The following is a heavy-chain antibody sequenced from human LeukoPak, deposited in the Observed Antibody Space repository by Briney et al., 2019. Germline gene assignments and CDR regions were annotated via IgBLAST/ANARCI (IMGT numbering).Heavy chain of an antibody. CDR1: GYTFTGYY. CDR2: INPNSGGT. Sequence: ASVKVSCKASGYTFTGYYMHWVRQAPGQGLEWMGWINPNSGGTNYAQKFQGRVTMTRDTSISTAYMELSRLRSDDTAVYYWAREDSGSYYNFYYFYMDVWGKGTTVTISS. V-gene: IGHV1-2*02. D-gene: IGHD3-10*01. J-gene: IGHJ6*03. CDR3: AREDSGSYYNFYYFYMDV.